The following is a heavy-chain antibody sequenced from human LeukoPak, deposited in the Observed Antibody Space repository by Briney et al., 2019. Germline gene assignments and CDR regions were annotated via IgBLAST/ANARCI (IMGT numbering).Heavy chain of an antibody. J-gene: IGHJ4*02. Sequence: PSETLSLTCTVSGGSISSGDYYWSWIRQHPGKGLEWIGYIYYSGSTYYNPSLKSRVTISVDTSKNQFSLNLNSVTAADTAVYYCASGRKIIATLSYWGQGTLVTVSS. CDR2: IYYSGST. CDR1: GGSISSGDYY. D-gene: IGHD2-21*01. V-gene: IGHV4-31*03. CDR3: ASGRKIIATLSY.